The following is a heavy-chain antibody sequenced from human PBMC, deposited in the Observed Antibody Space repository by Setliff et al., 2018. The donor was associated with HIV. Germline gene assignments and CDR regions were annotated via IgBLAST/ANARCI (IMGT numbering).Heavy chain of an antibody. V-gene: IGHV4-4*07. CDR1: RGSISTYY. J-gene: IGHJ4*02. CDR2: IYTSGST. D-gene: IGHD3-22*01. CDR3: ARHDSGGYYSLDY. Sequence: PSETLSLTCTVSRGSISTYYWSWIRQPAGKGLEWIGRIYTSGSTNYNPSLKSRVTISVDTSKNQFSLKLSSVTAADTAVYYCARHDSGGYYSLDYWGQGTLVTVSS.